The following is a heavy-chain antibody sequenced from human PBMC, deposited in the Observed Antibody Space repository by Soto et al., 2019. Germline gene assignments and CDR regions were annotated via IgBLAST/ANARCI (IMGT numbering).Heavy chain of an antibody. CDR3: ARGLISWASSSWSPGWFDT. J-gene: IGHJ5*02. CDR2: ISAYNGNT. CDR1: GYTFTSYG. D-gene: IGHD6-13*01. Sequence: ASVKVSCKASGYTFTSYGISWVRQAPGQGLEWMGWISAYNGNTNYAQKLQGRVTMTTDTSTSTAYMELRSLRSDDTAVYYCARGLISWASSSWSPGWFDTWGQGTLVTVSS. V-gene: IGHV1-18*04.